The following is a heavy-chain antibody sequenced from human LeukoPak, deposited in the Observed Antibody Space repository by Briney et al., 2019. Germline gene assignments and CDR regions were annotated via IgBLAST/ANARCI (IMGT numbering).Heavy chain of an antibody. J-gene: IGHJ6*03. Sequence: SETLSLTCSVSGDSISSGNNYWGWIRQPPGKGLDWIGSTTHSGGTYYNPSLKSRVTISVDTSKNQFSLRLTSVTAPDTAVYYCVAIVNQFYYYYMNVWGKGTTVTVSS. CDR3: VAIVNQFYYYYMNV. CDR2: TTHSGGT. D-gene: IGHD3-22*01. CDR1: GDSISSGNNY. V-gene: IGHV4-39*01.